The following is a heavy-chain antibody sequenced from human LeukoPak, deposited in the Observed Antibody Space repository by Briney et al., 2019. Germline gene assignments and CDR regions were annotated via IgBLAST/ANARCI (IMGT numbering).Heavy chain of an antibody. V-gene: IGHV3-7*03. CDR1: GFTFSSYW. D-gene: IGHD1-14*01. J-gene: IGHJ4*02. CDR3: ATQQGGNPAY. Sequence: GGSLRLSCAACGFTFSSYWVNCARQAPGKGVEWVASINHNGNVNYYVDSVKGRFTISRDNAKNSLYLQMSNLGAEDTAVYYCATQQGGNPAYWGQGTLVTVSS. CDR2: INHNGNVN.